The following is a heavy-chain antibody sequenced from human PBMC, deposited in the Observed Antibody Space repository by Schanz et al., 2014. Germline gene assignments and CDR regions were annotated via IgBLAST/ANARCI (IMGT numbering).Heavy chain of an antibody. CDR2: IIPILGIA. CDR1: GGTFSTYP. Sequence: QVQLVQSGAEVRKPGASVKVSCKASGGTFSTYPINWLRQAPGQGLEWMGRIIPILGIANYAQNFQGRVTITADKSTSTAYMELTSLRSEDTAVYYCARDRRRYCSTASCLHDNWFDPWGQGTLVTVSS. V-gene: IGHV1-69*04. J-gene: IGHJ5*02. CDR3: ARDRRRYCSTASCLHDNWFDP. D-gene: IGHD2-2*01.